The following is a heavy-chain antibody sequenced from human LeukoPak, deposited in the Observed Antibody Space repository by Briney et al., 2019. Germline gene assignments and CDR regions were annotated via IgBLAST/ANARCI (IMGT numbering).Heavy chain of an antibody. CDR1: GFTFSSYE. J-gene: IGHJ5*02. CDR2: TSSSGSSI. D-gene: IGHD1-26*01. Sequence: PGGSLRLSCAASGFTFSSYEMNWVRQAPGKGLEWVSYTSSSGSSIYDADSVKGRFTISRDNAKNSLYLQMNSLRAEDTAVYYCAREVGGSPNWFDPWGQGTLVTVSS. V-gene: IGHV3-48*03. CDR3: AREVGGSPNWFDP.